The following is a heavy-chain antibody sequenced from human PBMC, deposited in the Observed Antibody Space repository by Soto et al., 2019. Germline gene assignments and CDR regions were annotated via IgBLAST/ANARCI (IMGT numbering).Heavy chain of an antibody. V-gene: IGHV4-31*03. CDR1: GGSISSGGYY. D-gene: IGHD3-22*01. Sequence: SETLSLTCTVSGGSISSGGYYWNWTRQHPGRGLEWIGYISYSGSTYSNPSLKSRLIMSVDASTNQLSLKLSSVTAADTAVYYCARPLSYDSSGYDHWGQGTLVTVSS. J-gene: IGHJ4*02. CDR3: ARPLSYDSSGYDH. CDR2: ISYSGST.